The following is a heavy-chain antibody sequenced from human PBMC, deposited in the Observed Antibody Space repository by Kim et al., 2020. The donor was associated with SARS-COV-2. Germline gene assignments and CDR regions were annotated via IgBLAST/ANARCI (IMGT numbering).Heavy chain of an antibody. J-gene: IGHJ6*02. CDR2: ISYDGSNK. CDR1: GFTFSSYA. V-gene: IGHV3-30*04. Sequence: GGSLRLSCAASGFTFSSYAMHWVRQAPGKGLEWVAVISYDGSNKYYADSVKGQFTISRDNSKNTLYLQMNSLRAEDTAVYYCAEEGFGEYLLGMDVWGQG. CDR3: AEEGFGEYLLGMDV. D-gene: IGHD3-10*01.